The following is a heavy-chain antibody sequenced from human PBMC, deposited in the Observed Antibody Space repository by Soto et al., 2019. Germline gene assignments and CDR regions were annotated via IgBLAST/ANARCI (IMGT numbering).Heavy chain of an antibody. J-gene: IGHJ4*02. CDR3: ARGYYYDSSGYFRP. D-gene: IGHD3-22*01. Sequence: SETLSLTCTVSGGSVSSGSYYWSWIRQPPGKGLEWIGYIYYSGSTNYNPSLKSRVTISVDTSKNQFSLKLSSVTAADTAVYYCARGYYYDSSGYFRPWGQGTLVTVSS. CDR2: IYYSGST. CDR1: GGSVSSGSYY. V-gene: IGHV4-61*01.